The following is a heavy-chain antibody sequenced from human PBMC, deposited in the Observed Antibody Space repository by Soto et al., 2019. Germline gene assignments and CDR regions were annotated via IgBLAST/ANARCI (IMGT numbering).Heavy chain of an antibody. Sequence: QVQLQESGPGLVKPSGTLSLTCAVSGGSISSSNWRSWVRQPPGKGLEWIGEIYHSGSTNYNPSLKSRVTISVDKSKNQFSLKLSSVTAADTAVYYCAREKHTKGTGYAFDIWGQGTMVTVSS. CDR2: IYHSGST. CDR1: GGSISSSNW. V-gene: IGHV4-4*02. D-gene: IGHD1-1*01. J-gene: IGHJ3*02. CDR3: AREKHTKGTGYAFDI.